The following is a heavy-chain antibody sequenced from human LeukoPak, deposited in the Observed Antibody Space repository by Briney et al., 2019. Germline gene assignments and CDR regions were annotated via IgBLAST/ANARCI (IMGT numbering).Heavy chain of an antibody. Sequence: GGSLRLSCAASGFTFSSYGMHWVRQAPGKGLECVAFIRYDGSNKYYADSVKGRFTISRDNSKNTLYLQMNSLRAEDTAVYYCAKDKGSSLWFGELFPYFDYWGQGTLVTVSS. J-gene: IGHJ4*02. V-gene: IGHV3-30*02. CDR2: IRYDGSNK. D-gene: IGHD3-10*01. CDR1: GFTFSSYG. CDR3: AKDKGSSLWFGELFPYFDY.